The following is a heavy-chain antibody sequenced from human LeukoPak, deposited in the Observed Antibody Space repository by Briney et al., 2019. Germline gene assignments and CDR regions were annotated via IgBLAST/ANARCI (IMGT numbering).Heavy chain of an antibody. V-gene: IGHV3-15*01. D-gene: IGHD3-22*01. CDR2: IKSKTDGGTT. J-gene: IGHJ4*02. Sequence: GGSLRLSCAASGFTFSNAWMNWVRQAPGKGLEWVGRIKSKTDGGTTDYAAPVKGRFTISRDDSKNTLYLQMNSLKTEDTAIYYCTTDQYGGTMTFDHWGQGTLVTVSS. CDR3: TTDQYGGTMTFDH. CDR1: GFTFSNAW.